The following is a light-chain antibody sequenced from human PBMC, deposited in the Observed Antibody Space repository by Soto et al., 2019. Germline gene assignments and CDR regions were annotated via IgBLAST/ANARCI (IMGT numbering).Light chain of an antibody. V-gene: IGKV3-20*01. CDR3: EQYCGSPLT. CDR1: QSVSSSY. CDR2: GAS. Sequence: EIVLTQSPGTLSLSPGERATVSCRASQSVSSSYLAWYQQKPGQAPRLLIYGASSRATGIPDRFSGSGSGKDFTLTISRLEADDFAVYYCEQYCGSPLTFGQGTKVEIK. J-gene: IGKJ1*01.